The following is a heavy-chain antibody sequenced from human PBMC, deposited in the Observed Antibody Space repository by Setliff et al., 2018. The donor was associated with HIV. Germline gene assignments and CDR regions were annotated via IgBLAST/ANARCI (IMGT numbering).Heavy chain of an antibody. V-gene: IGHV7-4-1*02. CDR2: IDTNTGKP. Sequence: ASVKVSCKASGYSLNKYGMNWVRQAPGQGLEWMGWIDTNTGKPTYVQGTTGRFVFSLDTSVNATYLQITALKTEDTAVYYCARAGAYYYDGSGYEIFTHFDSWGQGTLVTVSS. D-gene: IGHD3-22*01. J-gene: IGHJ4*02. CDR3: ARAGAYYYDGSGYEIFTHFDS. CDR1: GYSLNKYG.